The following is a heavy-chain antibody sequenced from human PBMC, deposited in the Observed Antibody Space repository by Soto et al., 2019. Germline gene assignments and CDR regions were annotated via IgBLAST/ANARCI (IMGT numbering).Heavy chain of an antibody. CDR3: AGQQWVYYYYGMDV. J-gene: IGHJ6*02. CDR1: GYIFTTYG. Sequence: QVQLVQSGAEVKKPGASVKVSCKASGYIFTTYGISWVRQAPGQGLEWMGWISAYNGNTNYAQKIQGRVTMTTDTASSRDYMELRSLRSADTAVYYCAGQQWVYYYYGMDVWGQGTTVTVSS. V-gene: IGHV1-18*01. D-gene: IGHD6-19*01. CDR2: ISAYNGNT.